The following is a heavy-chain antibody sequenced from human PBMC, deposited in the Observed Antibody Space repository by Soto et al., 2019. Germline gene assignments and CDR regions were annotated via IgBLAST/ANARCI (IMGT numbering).Heavy chain of an antibody. CDR2: IVPIFRTP. D-gene: IGHD3-22*01. CDR3: ASPPWDRGGFHAFNI. J-gene: IGHJ3*02. CDR1: GGTLTGFT. Sequence: QVQLVQSGAEVKKPGSSVRVSCQTSGGTLTGFTISWVRQAPGQGLEWMGGIVPIFRTPYYAQRFQGRVTMTADESTNTAYLDLNSLRSDDTAVYYCASPPWDRGGFHAFNIWGQGTMVTVSS. V-gene: IGHV1-69*01.